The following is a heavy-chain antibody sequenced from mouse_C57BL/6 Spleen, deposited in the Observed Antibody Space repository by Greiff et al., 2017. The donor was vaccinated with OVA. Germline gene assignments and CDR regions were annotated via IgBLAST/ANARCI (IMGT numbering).Heavy chain of an antibody. Sequence: EVKLVESGEGLVKPGGSLKLSCAASGFTFSSYAMSWVRQTPEKRLAWVAYISSGGDYIYYADTVKGRFTISRDNARNTLYLQMSSLKSEDTAMYYCTRFYYDYSWFAYWGQGTLVTVSA. CDR2: ISSGGDYI. CDR1: GFTFSSYA. J-gene: IGHJ3*01. D-gene: IGHD2-4*01. V-gene: IGHV5-9-1*02. CDR3: TRFYYDYSWFAY.